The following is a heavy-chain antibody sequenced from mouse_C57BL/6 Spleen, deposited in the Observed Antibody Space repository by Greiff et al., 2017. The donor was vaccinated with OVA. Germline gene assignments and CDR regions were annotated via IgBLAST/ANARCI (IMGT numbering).Heavy chain of an antibody. Sequence: EVKLQESGPGMVKPSQSLSLTCTVTGYSITSGYDWHWIRHFPGNKLEWMGYISYSGSTNYNPSLKSRISITHDTSKNHFFLKLNSVTTEDTATYYCARDLYGSRYFDVWGTGTTVTVSS. CDR1: GYSITSGYD. J-gene: IGHJ1*03. CDR3: ARDLYGSRYFDV. CDR2: ISYSGST. V-gene: IGHV3-1*01. D-gene: IGHD1-1*01.